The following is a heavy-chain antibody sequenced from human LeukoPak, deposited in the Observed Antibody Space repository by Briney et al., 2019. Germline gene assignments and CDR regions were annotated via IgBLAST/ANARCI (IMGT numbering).Heavy chain of an antibody. J-gene: IGHJ3*02. Sequence: SETLSLTCTVSGGSISSYYWSWIRQPPGKGLEWIGYIYYSGSTNYNPSLKSRVTISVDTSKNQFSLKLSSVTAADTAVYYCAESSSSPDAFDIWGQGTMVTVSS. V-gene: IGHV4-59*12. CDR2: IYYSGST. D-gene: IGHD6-6*01. CDR3: AESSSSPDAFDI. CDR1: GGSISSYY.